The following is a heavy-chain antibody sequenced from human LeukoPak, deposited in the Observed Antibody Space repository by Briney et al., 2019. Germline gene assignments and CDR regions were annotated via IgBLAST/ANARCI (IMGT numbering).Heavy chain of an antibody. V-gene: IGHV4-61*02. Sequence: SETLSLTCTVSGGSISSGSYYWSWIRQPAGKGLEWIGRIYTSGSTNYSPSLKSRVTISVDTSKNQFSLKLSSVTAADTAVYYCARVSNGWFDPWGQGTLVTVSS. CDR3: ARVSNGWFDP. J-gene: IGHJ5*02. CDR1: GGSISSGSYY. D-gene: IGHD4-11*01. CDR2: IYTSGST.